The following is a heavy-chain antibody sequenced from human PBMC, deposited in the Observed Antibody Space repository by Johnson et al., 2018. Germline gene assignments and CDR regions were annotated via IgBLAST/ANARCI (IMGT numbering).Heavy chain of an antibody. CDR3: ARDGKHIVVVTSISAFDI. D-gene: IGHD2-21*02. J-gene: IGHJ3*02. CDR2: IRSKANSYAT. V-gene: IGHV3-73*01. CDR1: GFTFSGSA. Sequence: VQLVESGGGLVQPGGSLKLSCAASGFTFSGSAMHWVRQASGKGLEWIGRIRSKANSYATAYAASVKGRFTISRDDSKNTAFLQMNSLKTEDTAVYYCARDGKHIVVVTSISAFDIWGQGTTVTVSS.